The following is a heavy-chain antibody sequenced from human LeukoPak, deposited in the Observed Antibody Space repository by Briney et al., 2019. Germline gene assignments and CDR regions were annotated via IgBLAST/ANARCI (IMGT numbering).Heavy chain of an antibody. Sequence: GSLLLSCAASGFTFSSYAMHWVRQAPGKGLEWVAVISYDGSNKYYADSVKGRFTISRDNSKNTLYLQMNSLRAEDTAVYYCARGGDDCSSTSCPHNYYYYYGMDVWGQGTTVTVSS. D-gene: IGHD2-2*01. CDR3: ARGGDDCSSTSCPHNYYYYYGMDV. J-gene: IGHJ6*02. CDR1: GFTFSSYA. V-gene: IGHV3-30-3*01. CDR2: ISYDGSNK.